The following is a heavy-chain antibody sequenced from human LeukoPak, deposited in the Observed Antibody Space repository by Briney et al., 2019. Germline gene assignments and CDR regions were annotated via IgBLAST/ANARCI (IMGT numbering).Heavy chain of an antibody. CDR1: GGSISSYC. CDR3: ARRLWAAAGSFGMDV. J-gene: IGHJ6*02. D-gene: IGHD6-13*01. V-gene: IGHV4-59*08. CDR2: IYYSGST. Sequence: SETLSLTCTVSGGSISSYCWSWIRQPPGKGLEWIGYIYYSGSTNYNPSLKSRVTISVDTSKNQFSLKLSPVTAADTAVYYCARRLWAAAGSFGMDVWGQGTTITVSS.